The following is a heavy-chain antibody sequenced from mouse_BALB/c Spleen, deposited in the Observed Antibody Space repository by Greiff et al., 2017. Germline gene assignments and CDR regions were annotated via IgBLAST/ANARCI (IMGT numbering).Heavy chain of an antibody. J-gene: IGHJ1*01. CDR1: GFTFSDYY. CDR3: ARGYYDSYWYFDV. CDR2: ISDGGSYT. V-gene: IGHV5-4*02. D-gene: IGHD1-1*01. Sequence: EVKVVESGGGLVKPGGSLKLSCAASGFTFSDYYMYWVRQTPEKRLEWVATISDGGSYTYYPDSVKGRFTISRDNAKNNLYLQMSSLKSEDTAMYYCARGYYDSYWYFDVWGAGTTVTVSS.